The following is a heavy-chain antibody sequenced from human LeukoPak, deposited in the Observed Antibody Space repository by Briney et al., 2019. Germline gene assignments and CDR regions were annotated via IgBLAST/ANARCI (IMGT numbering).Heavy chain of an antibody. J-gene: IGHJ4*02. CDR1: GYTFTSYD. CDR3: ARVRSSSWYDY. D-gene: IGHD6-13*01. CDR2: MNPNSGNT. V-gene: IGHV1-8*03. Sequence: ASVKVSCKASGYTFTSYDINWVRQATGQGLEWMGWMNPNSGNTGYAQKFQSRVTITRNTSISTAYMELSSLRSEDTAVYYCARVRSSSWYDYWGQGTLVTVSS.